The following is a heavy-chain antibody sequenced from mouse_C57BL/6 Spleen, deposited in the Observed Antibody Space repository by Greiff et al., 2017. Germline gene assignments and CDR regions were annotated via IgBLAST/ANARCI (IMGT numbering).Heavy chain of an antibody. CDR2: ISSGGSYT. CDR3: AREEYDDLAWFAY. J-gene: IGHJ3*01. CDR1: GFTFSSYG. Sequence: EVQRVESGGDLVKPGGSLKLSCAASGFTFSSYGMSWVRQTPDKRLEWVATISSGGSYTYYPDSVKGRFTISSDNAKNTLYLQMSSLKSEDTAMYYCAREEYDDLAWFAYWGQGTLVTVSA. V-gene: IGHV5-6*01. D-gene: IGHD5-2*01.